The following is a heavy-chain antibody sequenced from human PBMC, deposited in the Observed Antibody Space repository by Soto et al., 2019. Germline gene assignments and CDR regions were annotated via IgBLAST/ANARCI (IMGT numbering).Heavy chain of an antibody. CDR2: ISAYNGAT. CDR1: GFTFTSYA. V-gene: IGHV1-18*01. CDR3: ARDFTGWPPDGVDS. D-gene: IGHD3-16*01. J-gene: IGHJ4*02. Sequence: QAHLVQSGAEVKMPGASVKVSCKASGFTFTSYAITWVRQAPGQGLEWMGWISAYNGATNYAQNFQGRVTMTTDSSTSTAYMELGSLTSDDTAVYFCARDFTGWPPDGVDSWGQGTLIIVSA.